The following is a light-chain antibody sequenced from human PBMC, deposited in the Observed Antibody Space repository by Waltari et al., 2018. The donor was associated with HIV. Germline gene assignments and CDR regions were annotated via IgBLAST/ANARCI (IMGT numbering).Light chain of an antibody. CDR3: SSYTSSSTKV. J-gene: IGLJ2*01. CDR2: DVS. CDR1: SSDIDGYNY. V-gene: IGLV2-14*03. Sequence: QSVLTQPASVSGSPGQSITISCPGTSSDIDGYNYVSWYQQHPGKAPKLMIYDVSNRPSGLSNRFSGSKSGNTASLTISGLQAEDEADYYCSSYTSSSTKVFGGGTKLTVL.